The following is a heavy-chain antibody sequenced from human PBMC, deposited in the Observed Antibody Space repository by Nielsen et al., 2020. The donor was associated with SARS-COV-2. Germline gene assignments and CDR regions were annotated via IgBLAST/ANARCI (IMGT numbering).Heavy chain of an antibody. D-gene: IGHD3-10*01. V-gene: IGHV3-66*02. CDR1: GFSVSANY. J-gene: IGHJ4*02. CDR2: LYSGGSI. CDR3: ASSWFGYFDY. Sequence: GESLKISCAASGFSVSANYVSWVRQAPGKGLDWVSVLYSGGSIYYADSVKGRFTISRDNSKNTLYLQMNSLRAEDTAVYYCASSWFGYFDYWGQGTLVTVSS.